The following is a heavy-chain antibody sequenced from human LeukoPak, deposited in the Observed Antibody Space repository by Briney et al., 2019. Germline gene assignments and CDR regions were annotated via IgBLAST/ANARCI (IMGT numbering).Heavy chain of an antibody. D-gene: IGHD5-18*01. CDR3: ARLLGYSYGYDAFDI. V-gene: IGHV4-59*01. CDR1: GDSISSYY. CDR2: IYYSGST. J-gene: IGHJ3*02. Sequence: SETLSLTCTVSGDSISSYYWSWIRQPPGKGLEWVGYIYYSGSTNYNPSLKRRVTISLDTSKNPFSLKLRSVTAADTAVYYCARLLGYSYGYDAFDIWGQGTMVTVSS.